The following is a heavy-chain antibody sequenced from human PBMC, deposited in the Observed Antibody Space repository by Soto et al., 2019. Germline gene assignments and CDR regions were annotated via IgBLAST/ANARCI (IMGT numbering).Heavy chain of an antibody. CDR2: IMPIFRTP. V-gene: IGHV1-69*12. CDR3: ARDKGRLQLGGNYYYIMDV. CDR1: GGTFSNSA. J-gene: IGHJ6*02. D-gene: IGHD4-4*01. Sequence: QVQLEQSGAEVKKPGSSVKVSCKASGGTFSNSAISWVRQAPGQGLEWMGGIMPIFRTPDYAQKFQGRVTITADESTTTVYMELSGLRSEDTAVYYCARDKGRLQLGGNYYYIMDVWGQGTTVTVSS.